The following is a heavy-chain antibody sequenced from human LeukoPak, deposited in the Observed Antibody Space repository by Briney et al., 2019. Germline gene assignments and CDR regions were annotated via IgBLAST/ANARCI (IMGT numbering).Heavy chain of an antibody. CDR1: GFTFTSFG. J-gene: IGHJ6*02. D-gene: IGHD5-18*01. CDR3: ARDRGYSYGYYYYYGMDV. V-gene: IGHV1-69*04. Sequence: RASVKVSCKASGFTFTSFGFSWVRQAPGQGLEWMGRIIPILGIANYAQKFQGRVTITADKSTSTAYMELSSLRSEDTAVYYCARDRGYSYGYYYYYGMDVWGQGTTVTVSS. CDR2: IIPILGIA.